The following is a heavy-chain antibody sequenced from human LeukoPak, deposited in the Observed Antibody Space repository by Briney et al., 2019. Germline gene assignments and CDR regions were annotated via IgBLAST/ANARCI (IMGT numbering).Heavy chain of an antibody. D-gene: IGHD3-22*01. CDR1: GFTFSSYA. CDR2: ISGGGGGT. CDR3: AKDATYYYDSSGYYSPAYFDY. Sequence: GGSLRLSCAASGFTFSSYAMSWVRQAPGKGLEWVSSISGGGGGTYYADSVKGRFTISRDDSRDTLYLQMNSPRAEDTAVYYCAKDATYYYDSSGYYSPAYFDYWGQGTLVTVSS. J-gene: IGHJ4*02. V-gene: IGHV3-23*01.